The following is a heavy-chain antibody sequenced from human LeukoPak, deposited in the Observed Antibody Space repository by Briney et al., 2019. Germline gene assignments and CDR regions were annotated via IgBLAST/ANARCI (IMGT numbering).Heavy chain of an antibody. J-gene: IGHJ4*02. CDR3: AREGSIVPHQDLDY. CDR1: GFTVSSNY. Sequence: GGSLRLSCAASGFTVSSNYMSWVRQAPGKGMEWFSSINSRGSGEYYADSVKGRFTISRDNAKNSLYLQMNSLRAEDTAVYYCAREGSIVPHQDLDYWGQGTLVTVSS. CDR2: INSRGSGE. V-gene: IGHV3-21*01. D-gene: IGHD2-8*01.